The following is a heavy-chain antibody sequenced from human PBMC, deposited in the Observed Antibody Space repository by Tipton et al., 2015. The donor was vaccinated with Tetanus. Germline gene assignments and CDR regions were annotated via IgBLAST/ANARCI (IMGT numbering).Heavy chain of an antibody. J-gene: IGHJ4*02. CDR1: GFMFSSYD. Sequence: SLRLSCAASGFMFSSYDMTWVRQAPGKGLEWVSTIRGAGFTTYYADSVKGRFTISRDNSKNMLYLQMNDLRADDTAVYYCARDLYHYDSTGYHRRYYLDSWGQGTLVTVSS. CDR2: IRGAGFTT. CDR3: ARDLYHYDSTGYHRRYYLDS. D-gene: IGHD3-22*01. V-gene: IGHV3-23*01.